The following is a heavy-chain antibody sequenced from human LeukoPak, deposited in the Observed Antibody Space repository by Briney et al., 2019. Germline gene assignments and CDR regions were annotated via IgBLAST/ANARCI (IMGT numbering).Heavy chain of an antibody. Sequence: GGPLRLSSAASGFTFSSYEMNWVRQAPGKGLEWVSYISSSSNTIYYADSVKGRFTISRDNAKNSLYLQMNSLRAEDTAVYYCALDRSGWYYYLDSWGQGTLVTVSS. D-gene: IGHD6-19*01. CDR3: ALDRSGWYYYLDS. CDR1: GFTFSSYE. CDR2: ISSSSNTI. J-gene: IGHJ4*02. V-gene: IGHV3-48*03.